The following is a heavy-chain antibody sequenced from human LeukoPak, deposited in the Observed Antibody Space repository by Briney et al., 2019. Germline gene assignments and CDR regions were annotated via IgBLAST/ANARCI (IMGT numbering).Heavy chain of an antibody. Sequence: PGGSLRLSCAASGFAFSSYSMNWVRQAPGKGLEWVSYISSSSSTIYYADSVKGRFTISRDNAKNSLYLQMNSLRDEDTAVYYCARDKGDGYSDYFDYWGQGTLVTVSS. CDR2: ISSSSSTI. J-gene: IGHJ4*02. D-gene: IGHD2-15*01. V-gene: IGHV3-48*02. CDR1: GFAFSSYS. CDR3: ARDKGDGYSDYFDY.